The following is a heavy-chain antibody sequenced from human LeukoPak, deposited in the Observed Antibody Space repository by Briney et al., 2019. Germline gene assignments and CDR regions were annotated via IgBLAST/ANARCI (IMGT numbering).Heavy chain of an antibody. CDR2: ISAYNGNT. Sequence: ASVKVCCKASGYTFTSYGIGWVRQAPGQGLEWMGWISAYNGNTNYAQKLQGRVTMTTDTSTSTAYMELRSLRSDDTAVYYCARLRYCSSTSCYGYSGMDVWAQGPTVTVSS. J-gene: IGHJ6*02. CDR3: ARLRYCSSTSCYGYSGMDV. CDR1: GYTFTSYG. V-gene: IGHV1-18*01. D-gene: IGHD2-2*01.